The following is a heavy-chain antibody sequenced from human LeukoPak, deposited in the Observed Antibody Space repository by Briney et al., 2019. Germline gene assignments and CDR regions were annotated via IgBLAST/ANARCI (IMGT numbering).Heavy chain of an antibody. CDR1: GGSVSSYY. J-gene: IGHJ6*03. Sequence: SETLSLTCTVSGGSVSSYYWSWIRQPPGKGLEWIGYIYYSGSTNYNPSLKSRVTISVDTSKNQFSLKLSSVTAADTAVYYCAREGSVTTNTYYYYYMDVWGKGTTVTVSS. D-gene: IGHD4-11*01. V-gene: IGHV4-59*02. CDR2: IYYSGST. CDR3: AREGSVTTNTYYYYYMDV.